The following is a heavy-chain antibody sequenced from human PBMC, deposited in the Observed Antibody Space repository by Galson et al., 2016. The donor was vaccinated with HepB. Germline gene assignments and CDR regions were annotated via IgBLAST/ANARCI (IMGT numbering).Heavy chain of an antibody. CDR1: GDAFSSYA. Sequence: SVKVSCKASGDAFSSYAISWVRQAPGQGLEWMGGIIPIFGTANYAQKFQDRVTITADESTRTVYMELSSLRSEDTAMYFCARNPSWFDPWGQGTLVTVSS. J-gene: IGHJ5*02. CDR3: ARNPSWFDP. V-gene: IGHV1-69*13. CDR2: IIPIFGTA.